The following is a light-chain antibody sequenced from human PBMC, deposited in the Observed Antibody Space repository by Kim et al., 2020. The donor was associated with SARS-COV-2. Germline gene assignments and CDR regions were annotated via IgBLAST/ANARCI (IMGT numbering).Light chain of an antibody. V-gene: IGKV3-11*01. CDR3: QQRGS. CDR1: QGVSNY. J-gene: IGKJ5*01. CDR2: EAS. Sequence: EIVLWQSPGTLSLSPGDRATLSYRASQGVSNYLAWYQQKPGQAPRLLIYEASKRAAGIPARFSGSGSGTDFTLTISRLEPGDSAVYFCQQRGSFGQGTRLEIK.